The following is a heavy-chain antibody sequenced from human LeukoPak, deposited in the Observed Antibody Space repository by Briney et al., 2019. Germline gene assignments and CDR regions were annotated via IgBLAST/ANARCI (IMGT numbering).Heavy chain of an antibody. CDR1: GGSISSYY. CDR2: IYYSGST. Sequence: SETLSLTCTVSGGSISSYYWSWIRQPPGKGLEWIGYIYYSGSTNYNPSLKSRVTISVDTSKNQFSLKLSSVTAADTAVYFCARGFRGDNFVYWGQGTLVTVSS. J-gene: IGHJ4*02. D-gene: IGHD7-27*01. V-gene: IGHV4-59*08. CDR3: ARGFRGDNFVY.